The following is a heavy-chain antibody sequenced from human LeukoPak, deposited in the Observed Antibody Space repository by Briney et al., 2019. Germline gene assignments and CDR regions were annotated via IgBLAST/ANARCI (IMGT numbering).Heavy chain of an antibody. V-gene: IGHV3-7*01. CDR3: ARDEDYGGNSGFDY. J-gene: IGHJ4*02. Sequence: GFLRLSCAASGFTLSSYWMSWVRQAPGKGLEWVANIKQDGSEKYYVDSVKGRFTISGDNAKNSLYLQMNSLRAEDTAVYYCARDEDYGGNSGFDYWGQGTLVTVSS. CDR2: IKQDGSEK. D-gene: IGHD4-23*01. CDR1: GFTLSSYW.